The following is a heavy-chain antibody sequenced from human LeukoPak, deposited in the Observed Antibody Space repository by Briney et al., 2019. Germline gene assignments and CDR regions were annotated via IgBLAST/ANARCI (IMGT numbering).Heavy chain of an antibody. D-gene: IGHD3-22*01. CDR3: AKGRYYYDSSGYPDY. CDR2: TSGSGGST. J-gene: IGHJ4*02. Sequence: GGSLRLSCAASGFTFSSYAMSWVRQAPGKGLEWVSATSGSGGSTYYADSVKGRFTISRDNSKNTLYLQMNSLRAEDTAVYYCAKGRYYYDSSGYPDYWGQGTLVTVSS. V-gene: IGHV3-23*01. CDR1: GFTFSSYA.